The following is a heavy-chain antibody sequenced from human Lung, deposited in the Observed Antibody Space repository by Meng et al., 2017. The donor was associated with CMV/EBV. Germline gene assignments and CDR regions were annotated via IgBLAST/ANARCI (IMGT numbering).Heavy chain of an antibody. CDR3: ARTNYGDYNWFDP. CDR1: GGSISSGGFY. J-gene: IGHJ5*02. CDR2: IYYSGST. Sequence: QVKLQESGPGLVKPSQTLSLTCIVSGGSISSGGFYWSWIRQHPGKGLEWIGYIYYSGSTYYNPSLRSRVAISIDTSKNQFSLKLTSVTAADTAVYFCARTNYGDYNWFDPWGQGTLVTVSS. D-gene: IGHD4-17*01. V-gene: IGHV4-31*03.